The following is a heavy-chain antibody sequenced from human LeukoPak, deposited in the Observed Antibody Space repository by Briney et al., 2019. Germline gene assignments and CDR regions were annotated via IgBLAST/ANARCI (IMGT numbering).Heavy chain of an antibody. D-gene: IGHD6-13*01. J-gene: IGHJ6*02. Sequence: ASVKVSCKASGYTFTSYDINWVRQATGQGLEWMGWMNPNSGNTGYAQKFQGRVTMTRNTSISTAYMELSSLRSEDTAVYYCARGEYSSSWYQPYYYYGMDIWGQGTTVTVSS. CDR1: GYTFTSYD. CDR3: ARGEYSSSWYQPYYYYGMDI. V-gene: IGHV1-8*01. CDR2: MNPNSGNT.